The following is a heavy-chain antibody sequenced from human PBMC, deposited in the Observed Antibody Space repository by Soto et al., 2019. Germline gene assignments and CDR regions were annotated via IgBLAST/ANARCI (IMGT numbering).Heavy chain of an antibody. J-gene: IGHJ4*02. V-gene: IGHV4-34*01. CDR3: ATSTLGNTYYDYIWGSYRHPPGGFDY. CDR1: GGSFSGYY. D-gene: IGHD3-16*02. Sequence: SETLSLTCAVYGGSFSGYYWSWIRQPPGKGLEWIGEINHSGSTNYNPSLKSRVTISVDTSKNQFSLKLSSVTAADTAVYYCATSTLGNTYYDYIWGSYRHPPGGFDYWGQGTLVTVSS. CDR2: INHSGST.